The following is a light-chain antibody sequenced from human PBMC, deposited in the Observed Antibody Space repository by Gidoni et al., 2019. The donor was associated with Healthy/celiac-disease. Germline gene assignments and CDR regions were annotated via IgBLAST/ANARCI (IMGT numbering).Light chain of an antibody. Sequence: QSVLTQPPSVSGAPGQRVIISCTGSSSNIGAGYDVHWYQQLPGTAPKLLIYGNSNRPSGVPDRFSGSKSGTSASLAIIGLQAEDEADYYCQSYDSSLSGPVVFGGGTKLTVL. V-gene: IGLV1-40*01. CDR3: QSYDSSLSGPVV. J-gene: IGLJ2*01. CDR2: GNS. CDR1: SSNIGAGYD.